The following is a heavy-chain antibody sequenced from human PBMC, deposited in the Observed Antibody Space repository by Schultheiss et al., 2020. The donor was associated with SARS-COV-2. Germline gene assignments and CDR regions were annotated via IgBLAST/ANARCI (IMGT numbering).Heavy chain of an antibody. CDR3: ARGGRYFDWLLLAS. CDR2: ISSSSSYI. J-gene: IGHJ4*02. V-gene: IGHV3-21*01. Sequence: GGSLRLSCAASGFTFSSYSMNWVRQAPGKGLEWVSSISSSSSYIYYADSVKGRFTISRDNSKSTLYLQMNSLRAEDTALYYCARGGRYFDWLLLASWGQGTQVTVSS. CDR1: GFTFSSYS. D-gene: IGHD3-9*01.